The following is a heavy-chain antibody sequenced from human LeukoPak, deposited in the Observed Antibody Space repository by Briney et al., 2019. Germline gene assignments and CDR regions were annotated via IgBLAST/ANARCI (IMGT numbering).Heavy chain of an antibody. J-gene: IGHJ6*02. V-gene: IGHV1-3*01. CDR2: INAGNGNT. CDR3: ARERIVVVPAAMPYYYYGMDV. CDR1: GYTFTSYA. Sequence: ASVKVSCKASGYTFTSYAMHWVRQAPGQRLEWMGWINAGNGNTKYSQKFQGRVTMTRDTSTSTVYMELSSLRSEDTAVYYCARERIVVVPAAMPYYYYGMDVWGQGTTVTVSS. D-gene: IGHD2-2*01.